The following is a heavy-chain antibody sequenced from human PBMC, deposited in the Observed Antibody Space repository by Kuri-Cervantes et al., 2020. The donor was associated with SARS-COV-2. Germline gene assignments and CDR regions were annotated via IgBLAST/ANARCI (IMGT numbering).Heavy chain of an antibody. Sequence: KVSCKGSGYSFTSYWIGWVRQMPGKGLEWMGIIYPGDSDTRYSPSFQGQVTISADKSISTAYLQWSSLKASDTAMYYCARLDGMITVMEWFDPWGQGTLVTVSS. D-gene: IGHD4-17*01. J-gene: IGHJ5*02. V-gene: IGHV5-51*01. CDR3: ARLDGMITVMEWFDP. CDR1: GYSFTSYW. CDR2: IYPGDSDT.